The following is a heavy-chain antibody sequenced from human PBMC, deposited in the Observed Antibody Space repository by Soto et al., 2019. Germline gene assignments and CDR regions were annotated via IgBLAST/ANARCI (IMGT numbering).Heavy chain of an antibody. CDR1: GGTFRSYA. J-gene: IGHJ4*02. D-gene: IGHD2-2*01. CDR3: ARDYLSSKLSLSYFDF. Sequence: ASVKVSCKASGGTFRSYAIHWVRQAPGQGLEWMGFINPSGGSATLAQKFQGRVTMTRDTSTSTVYMELTILRSEDAAVYYCARDYLSSKLSLSYFDFWGQGTLVTVSS. V-gene: IGHV1-46*01. CDR2: INPSGGSA.